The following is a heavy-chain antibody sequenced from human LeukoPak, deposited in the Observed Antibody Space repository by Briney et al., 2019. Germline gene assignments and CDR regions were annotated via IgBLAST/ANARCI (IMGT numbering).Heavy chain of an antibody. J-gene: IGHJ4*02. CDR3: ARGVVGAPPDY. CDR1: GFTFSSYG. Sequence: PGGSLRLSCAASGFTFSSYGMHWVRQAPGKGLEWVAVIWYDGSNKYYADSVKGRFTISRDNSKNMLYLQMNSLRAEDTAVYYCARGVVGAPPDYWGQGTLVTVSS. CDR2: IWYDGSNK. V-gene: IGHV3-33*01. D-gene: IGHD1-26*01.